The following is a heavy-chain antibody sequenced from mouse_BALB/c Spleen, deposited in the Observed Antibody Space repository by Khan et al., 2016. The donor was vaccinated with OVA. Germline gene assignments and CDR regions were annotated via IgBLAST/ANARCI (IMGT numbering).Heavy chain of an antibody. V-gene: IGHV5-12-1*01. J-gene: IGHJ1*01. Sequence: EVKLMESGGGLVKPGGSLKLSCTASGFAFSSYDMSWVRQTPEKRLEWVAYISSGGDSTYSPDTVKGRFTISRDNANNTLYLQMNSLKSEDTAIYYCTRRPGYFDVWGAGTTVTVSS. CDR1: GFAFSSYD. CDR2: ISSGGDST. CDR3: TRRPGYFDV.